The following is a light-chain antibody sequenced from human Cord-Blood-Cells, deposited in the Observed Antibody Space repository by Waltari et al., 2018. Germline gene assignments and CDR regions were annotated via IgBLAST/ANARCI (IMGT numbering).Light chain of an antibody. Sequence: DIVMTQSPLSLPVTPGEPASISCRSSQCLLHSNGYNYLDWYLQKPGQSPQLLIYLGSNRDCGVPDRFSGSGSGTDFTLKISRVEAEDVGVYYCMQTLQTPWTFGEGTKVEIK. V-gene: IGKV2-28*01. J-gene: IGKJ1*01. CDR2: LGS. CDR1: QCLLHSNGYNY. CDR3: MQTLQTPWT.